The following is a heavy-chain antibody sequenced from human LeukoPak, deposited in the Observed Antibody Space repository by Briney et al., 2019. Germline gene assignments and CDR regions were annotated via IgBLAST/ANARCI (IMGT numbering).Heavy chain of an antibody. D-gene: IGHD2-15*01. J-gene: IGHJ4*02. CDR1: GYTFTNYY. V-gene: IGHV1-2*02. CDR2: INPNSGGT. Sequence: GASVKVSCKASGYTFTNYYIHWARQAPGQGLEWMGWINPNSGGTKYAQKFQGRVTLTRDTSISTAYMELNRLRSDDTAVYYCARVESLYCSGGSCYDYWGQGTLVTASS. CDR3: ARVESLYCSGGSCYDY.